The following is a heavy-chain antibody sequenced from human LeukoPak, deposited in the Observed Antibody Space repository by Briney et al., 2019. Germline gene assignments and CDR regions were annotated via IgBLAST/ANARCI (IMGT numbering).Heavy chain of an antibody. V-gene: IGHV3-21*01. D-gene: IGHD2-21*02. CDR1: GFTFSSYT. Sequence: GGSLRLSCAASGFTFSSYTMNWVRQAPGKGLEWVSSIAGSSGYISYADSVKGRFAISRDNAKKSLYLQMTSLTAEDTAVYYCARDRGAYCGGDCYLGFDYWGRGTLVTVSS. CDR3: ARDRGAYCGGDCYLGFDY. CDR2: IAGSSGYI. J-gene: IGHJ4*01.